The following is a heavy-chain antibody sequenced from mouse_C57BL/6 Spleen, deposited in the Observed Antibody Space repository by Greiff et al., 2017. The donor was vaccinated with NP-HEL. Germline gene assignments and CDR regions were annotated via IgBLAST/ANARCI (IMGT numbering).Heavy chain of an antibody. V-gene: IGHV14-4*01. J-gene: IGHJ3*01. CDR1: GFNIKDDY. CDR3: TTSIYYGSSLAWFAY. D-gene: IGHD1-1*01. Sequence: VQLQQSGAELVRPGASVKLSCTASGFNIKDDYMHWVKQRPEQGLEWIGWIDPENGDTEYASKFQGKATITADTSSNTAYLQLSSLTSEDPAVYYCTTSIYYGSSLAWFAYWGQGTLVTVSA. CDR2: IDPENGDT.